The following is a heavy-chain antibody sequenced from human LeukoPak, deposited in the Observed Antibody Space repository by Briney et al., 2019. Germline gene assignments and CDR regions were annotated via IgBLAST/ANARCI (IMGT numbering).Heavy chain of an antibody. D-gene: IGHD5-18*01. V-gene: IGHV4-59*12. J-gene: IGHJ4*02. CDR1: GGSIKDYY. CDR3: ARESTGYARGSFSDY. CDR2: INDNGHS. Sequence: SETLSLTCTVSGGSIKDYYWSWIRQAPGKGLEWIAYINDNGHSGYNPSLESRVTISVDTSKKQFSLRLRSVIAADTAVYYCARESTGYARGSFSDYWGQGILVTVSS.